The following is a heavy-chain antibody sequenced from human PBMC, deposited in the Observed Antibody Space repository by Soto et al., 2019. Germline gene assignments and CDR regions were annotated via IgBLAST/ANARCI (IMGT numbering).Heavy chain of an antibody. J-gene: IGHJ6*03. CDR2: IIPIFGTA. CDR1: GGTFSSYA. CDR3: ASSLNCSSASCDYYYYFYMNV. V-gene: IGHV1-69*13. Sequence: ASVKVSCKASGGTFSSYAISWVRQAPGQGLEWMGGIIPIFGTANYARKFQGRVTITADESTSTADIELSSLRSEDTAVYYWASSLNCSSASCDYYYYFYMNVWGKGTTFTVSS. D-gene: IGHD2-2*01.